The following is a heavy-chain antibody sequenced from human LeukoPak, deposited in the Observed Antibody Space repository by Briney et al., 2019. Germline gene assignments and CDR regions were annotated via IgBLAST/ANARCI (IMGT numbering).Heavy chain of an antibody. CDR1: GFTFDDYA. CDR2: ISWNSGSI. Sequence: GRSLRLSCAASGFTFDDYAMHWVRQAPGKGLEWVSGISWNSGSIGYADSVKGRFTISRDNAKNSLYLQMNSLRAEDTALYYCAKDDYYGSGSYYFYDWGQGTLVTVSS. V-gene: IGHV3-9*01. CDR3: AKDDYYGSGSYYFYD. J-gene: IGHJ4*02. D-gene: IGHD3-10*01.